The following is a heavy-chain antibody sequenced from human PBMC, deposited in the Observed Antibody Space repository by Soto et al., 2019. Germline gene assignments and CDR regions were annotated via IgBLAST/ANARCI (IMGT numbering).Heavy chain of an antibody. CDR1: GGSVSRDSYY. V-gene: IGHV4-39*01. D-gene: IGHD2-15*01. CDR2: VYYTGTT. CDR3: ARPGSFYVPTYSARFDH. Sequence: QLQMQESGPGLVKPSETLSLTCTVSGGSVSRDSYYWGWVRQPPGKGLEWIGSVYYTGTTYYTPSLVSRVLFSLATSMHQLPVHLRSLTAADTALYYCARPGSFYVPTYSARFDHWGQGPLVTASS. J-gene: IGHJ4*02.